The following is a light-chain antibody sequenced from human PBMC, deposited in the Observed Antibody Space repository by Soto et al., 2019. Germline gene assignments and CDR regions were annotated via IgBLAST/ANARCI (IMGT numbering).Light chain of an antibody. J-gene: IGKJ5*01. CDR1: HSVSSSY. V-gene: IGKV3-20*01. Sequence: EIVLTQSPGTLSLSPGERATLSCRASHSVSSSYLAWYQQKPGQAPRLLIYGASSRATGIPDRFSGSGSVTDFTLTISRLEPEDFAMYYCQQYGNSLNTFGQATRLEIK. CDR2: GAS. CDR3: QQYGNSLNT.